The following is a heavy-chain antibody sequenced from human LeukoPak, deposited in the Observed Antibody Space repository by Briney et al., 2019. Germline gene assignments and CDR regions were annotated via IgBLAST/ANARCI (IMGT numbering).Heavy chain of an antibody. V-gene: IGHV3-66*01. CDR1: GLTVSGNH. CDR2: IYSGGSK. Sequence: GGSLRLSCAASGLTVSGNHMSWVRQAPGKGLEWVSVIYSGGSKYYADSVKGRFTISREDSINTLYLQMNSLKTEDTAVYYCAREGRYKTGSFDYWGQGTLVTVS. D-gene: IGHD3-9*01. J-gene: IGHJ4*02. CDR3: AREGRYKTGSFDY.